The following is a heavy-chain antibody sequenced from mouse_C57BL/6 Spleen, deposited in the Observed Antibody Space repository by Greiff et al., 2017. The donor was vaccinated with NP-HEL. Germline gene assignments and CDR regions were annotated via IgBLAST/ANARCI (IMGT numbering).Heavy chain of an antibody. CDR1: GYTFTDYY. CDR3: ARNGVRGYFDY. D-gene: IGHD2-14*01. Sequence: EVQLQQSGPELVKPGASVKISCKASGYTFTDYYMNWVKQSHGKSLEWIGDINPNNGGTSYNQKFKCKATLTVDKSSSTAYMELRSLTSEDSAVYYFARNGVRGYFDYWGQGTTLTVSS. CDR2: INPNNGGT. J-gene: IGHJ2*01. V-gene: IGHV1-26*01.